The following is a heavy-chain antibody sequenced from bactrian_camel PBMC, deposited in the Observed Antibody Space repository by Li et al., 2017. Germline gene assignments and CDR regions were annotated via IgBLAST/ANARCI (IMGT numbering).Heavy chain of an antibody. J-gene: IGHJ4*01. CDR1: GFYYTSNC. CDR3: AAAEPGGPGSWPLCAFSTTLYTL. Sequence: HVQLVESGGGSVQAGGSLRLSCAASGFYYTSNCMGWFRQAPGESREAVAAIDSDGSRLYADSVKGRFTITRDNAKNTLYLHMSSVKPEDTAMYYCAAAEPGGPGSWPLCAFSTTLYTLWGKGTQVTVS. D-gene: IGHD2*01. V-gene: IGHV3S53*01. CDR2: IDSDGSR.